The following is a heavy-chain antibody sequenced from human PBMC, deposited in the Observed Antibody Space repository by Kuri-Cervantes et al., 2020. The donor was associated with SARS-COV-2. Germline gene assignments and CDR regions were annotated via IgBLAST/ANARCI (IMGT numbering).Heavy chain of an antibody. CDR3: ARRTNVGVVPVFDP. CDR2: VNHRGDT. Sequence: SETLSLTCAFYGEAFSGYYWTWIRQSPGKGLEWIGEVNHRGDTNYNPSLMGRVFISVDKSNSQFSLRLTSVTAADTSVYFCARRTNVGVVPVFDPWGQGTLVTVSS. J-gene: IGHJ5*02. CDR1: GEAFSGYY. D-gene: IGHD2-2*01. V-gene: IGHV4-34*01.